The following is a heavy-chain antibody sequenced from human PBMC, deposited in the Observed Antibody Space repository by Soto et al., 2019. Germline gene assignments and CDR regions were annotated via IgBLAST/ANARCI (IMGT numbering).Heavy chain of an antibody. CDR2: ISGSGGST. V-gene: IGHV3-23*01. Sequence: EVQLLESGGGLVQPGGSLRLSCAASGFTFSSYAMSWVRQAPGKGLEWVSAISGSGGSTYYADSVKGRFTISRDNSKNTVYLQMNSLRAEVTAVYYWLKYFFRSSLYVPLHYWGQGTLVNVSS. J-gene: IGHJ4*02. CDR1: GFTFSSYA. D-gene: IGHD6-13*01. CDR3: LKYFFRSSLYVPLHY.